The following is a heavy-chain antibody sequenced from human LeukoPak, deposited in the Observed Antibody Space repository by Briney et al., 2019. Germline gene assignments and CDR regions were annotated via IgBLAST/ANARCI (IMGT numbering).Heavy chain of an antibody. Sequence: SSETLSLTCAVYGGSFSGYYWSWVRQAPGKGLEWVSGISGSGGSTYYADSVKGRFTISRDNSKNTLYLQMKSLRAGDTAVYYCAKDYIVVLVAVSGWFDSWGQGTLVTVSS. CDR3: AKDYIVVLVAVSGWFDS. D-gene: IGHD2-15*01. V-gene: IGHV3-23*01. CDR2: ISGSGGST. CDR1: GGSFSGYY. J-gene: IGHJ5*01.